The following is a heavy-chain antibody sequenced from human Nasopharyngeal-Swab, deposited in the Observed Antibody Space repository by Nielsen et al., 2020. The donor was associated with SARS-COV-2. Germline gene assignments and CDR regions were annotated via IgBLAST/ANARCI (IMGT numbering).Heavy chain of an antibody. Sequence: GGSLRLSCEVSGFIFNTYGMNWVRQAPGKGLEWISYISDDNTIFYADPVKGRFTISRDNAKNSLDLQMNSLRDEDTAVYYCARDLELLTNYYALDYWGQGTLVTVSS. D-gene: IGHD3-9*01. CDR1: GFIFNTYG. V-gene: IGHV3-48*02. J-gene: IGHJ4*02. CDR2: ISDDNTI. CDR3: ARDLELLTNYYALDY.